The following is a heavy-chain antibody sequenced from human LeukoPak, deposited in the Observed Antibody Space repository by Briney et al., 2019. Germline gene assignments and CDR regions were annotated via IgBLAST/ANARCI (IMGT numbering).Heavy chain of an antibody. J-gene: IGHJ6*03. D-gene: IGHD2-15*01. CDR1: GGTFSSYA. CDR3: ARGQGSYYYYYMDV. Sequence: EASVKVSCKASGGTFSSYAISWVRQAPGQGLEWMGRIIPIFGTANYAQKFQGRVTITTDESTSTAYMELSSLRSEDTAVYYCARGQGSYYYYYMDVWGKGTTVTVSS. V-gene: IGHV1-69*05. CDR2: IIPIFGTA.